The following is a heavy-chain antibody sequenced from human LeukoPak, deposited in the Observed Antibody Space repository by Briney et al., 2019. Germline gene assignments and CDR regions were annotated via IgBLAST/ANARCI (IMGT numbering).Heavy chain of an antibody. CDR1: GYTFTSYY. Sequence: GASVRVSCKASGYTFTSYYMHWVRQAPGQGLEWMGIINPSGGSTSYAQKFQGRVTMTRDTSTSTVYMELSSLRSEDTAVYCCARGTVTTPAAYYYGMDVWGQGTTVTVSS. CDR2: INPSGGST. D-gene: IGHD4-17*01. V-gene: IGHV1-46*01. CDR3: ARGTVTTPAAYYYGMDV. J-gene: IGHJ6*02.